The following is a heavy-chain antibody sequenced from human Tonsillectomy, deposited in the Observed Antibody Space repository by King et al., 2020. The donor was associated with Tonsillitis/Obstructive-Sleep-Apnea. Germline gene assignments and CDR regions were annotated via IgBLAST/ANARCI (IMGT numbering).Heavy chain of an antibody. V-gene: IGHV4-34*01. CDR1: GGSFSGYY. D-gene: IGHD6-6*01. J-gene: IGHJ4*02. Sequence: QVQLQQWGAGLLKPSETLSLTCAVYGGSFSGYYWSWIRQPPGKGLEWIGEINHSGSTNYNPSLKSRVTISVDTSKNQFSLKLSSETAADTAVYYCARGQGGAARRPDRLEPPRNQAGFDYWGQGTLVTVSS. CDR2: INHSGST. CDR3: ARGQGGAARRPDRLEPPRNQAGFDY.